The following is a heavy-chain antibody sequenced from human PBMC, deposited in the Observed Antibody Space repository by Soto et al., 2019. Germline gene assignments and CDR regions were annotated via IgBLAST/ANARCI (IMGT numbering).Heavy chain of an antibody. CDR3: AHSSEVTGDYAY. CDR2: IYWDGDK. CDR1: GFSLRTTGMA. V-gene: IGHV2-5*02. Sequence: QITLRESGPTLVKPTQTLTLTCSFSGFSLRTTGMAVGWIRQPPGKALEWLAHIYWDGDKRYSPSLKSRLTVTKDTSRNQVVLIMTNMDPVDIATYYCAHSSEVTGDYAYWGQGALVTVSA. J-gene: IGHJ4*02. D-gene: IGHD3-9*01.